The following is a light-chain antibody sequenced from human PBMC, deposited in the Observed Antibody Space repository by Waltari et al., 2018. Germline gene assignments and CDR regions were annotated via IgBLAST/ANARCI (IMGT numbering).Light chain of an antibody. CDR1: QRLVHSDGNTY. CDR3: MQATQFPRT. J-gene: IGKJ1*01. Sequence: DIVMTQTPLSSPVTLGQAASISCRSSQRLVHSDGNTYLNWLQHRPGQPPRLLISKIAKRFSGVPDRFSGRGAGTDFTLKISRVEAEDVGIYYCMQATQFPRTFGQGTKVEIK. V-gene: IGKV2-24*01. CDR2: KIA.